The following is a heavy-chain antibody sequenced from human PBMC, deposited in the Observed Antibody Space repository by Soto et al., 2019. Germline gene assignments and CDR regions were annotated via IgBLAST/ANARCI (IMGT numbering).Heavy chain of an antibody. Sequence: GSLRLSCAASGFTFSSYWMSWVRQAPGKGLEWVANIKQDGSEKYYVDSVKGRFTISRDNAKNSLYLQMNSLRAEDTAVYYCARDRGTSNYDFWSGYYGDKPDNWFDPWGQGTLVTVSS. CDR2: IKQDGSEK. D-gene: IGHD3-3*01. J-gene: IGHJ5*02. CDR3: ARDRGTSNYDFWSGYYGDKPDNWFDP. V-gene: IGHV3-7*01. CDR1: GFTFSSYW.